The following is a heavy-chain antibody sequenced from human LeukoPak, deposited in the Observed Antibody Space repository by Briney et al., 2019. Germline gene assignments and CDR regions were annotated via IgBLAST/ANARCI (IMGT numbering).Heavy chain of an antibody. Sequence: GGSLSLSCAPSGFTVITNDMTWVRKAPGKGLEWVSVLYSDGNTKYADSVQGRFTISRDNSKNTLYLEMNSLSPDDTAVYYCARGVEPLAANTLAYWGQGTLVTVSS. CDR1: GFTVITND. CDR2: LYSDGNT. D-gene: IGHD1-14*01. CDR3: ARGVEPLAANTLAY. J-gene: IGHJ4*02. V-gene: IGHV3-53*01.